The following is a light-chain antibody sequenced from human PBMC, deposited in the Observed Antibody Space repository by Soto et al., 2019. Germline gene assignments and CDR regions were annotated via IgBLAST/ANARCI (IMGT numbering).Light chain of an antibody. CDR3: SSYTSSSTLV. J-gene: IGLJ2*01. Sequence: QSALTQPASVSGSPGQSITISCTGTSSDVGNYNYVSWYQKDPGKAPKLMIYEVSNRPSGVSNRFFGSKSGNTASLTISGLQAEDEADYYCSSYTSSSTLVFGGGTKVTVL. CDR1: SSDVGNYNY. CDR2: EVS. V-gene: IGLV2-14*01.